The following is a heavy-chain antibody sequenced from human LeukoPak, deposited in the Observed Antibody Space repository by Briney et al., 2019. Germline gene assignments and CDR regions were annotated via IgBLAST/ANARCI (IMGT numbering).Heavy chain of an antibody. V-gene: IGHV4-34*01. CDR3: AKSGGYGLIDY. Sequence: PSETLSLTCAVYGGSFSGYYWGWIRQPPGEGLEWIGDIYYSGSTYYNESLESRVTISIDTSKNQFSLKLNSVTAADTAMYYCAKSGGYGLIDYWGQGTLVTVSS. CDR2: IYYSGST. CDR1: GGSFSGYY. J-gene: IGHJ4*02. D-gene: IGHD1-26*01.